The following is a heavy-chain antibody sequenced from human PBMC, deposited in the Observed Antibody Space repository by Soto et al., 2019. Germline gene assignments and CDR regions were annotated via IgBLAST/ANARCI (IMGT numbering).Heavy chain of an antibody. CDR2: INQDGSEK. Sequence: EVQLVESGGDLVQPGGSLRLSCAASGFTFSNYWMSWVSQAPGKGLEWVANINQDGSEKNDVDSVKGRFTISRDNAKNSVYLQMNSLRAEDTAVYYCARDIGYSTGWDYWGQGILVTVSS. J-gene: IGHJ4*02. V-gene: IGHV3-7*04. CDR1: GFTFSNYW. D-gene: IGHD6-19*01. CDR3: ARDIGYSTGWDY.